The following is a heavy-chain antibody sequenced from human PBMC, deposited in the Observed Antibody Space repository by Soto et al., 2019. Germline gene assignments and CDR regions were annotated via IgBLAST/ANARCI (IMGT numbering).Heavy chain of an antibody. CDR3: ARGGWVATTQKFDY. CDR1: GGSISSYY. V-gene: IGHV4-59*01. Sequence: QVQLQESGPGLVKPSETLSLTCTVSGGSISSYYWSWIRQPPGKGLEWIGYIYYSGSTNYNPSLKSRVTISVDTSKNQFSLKLSSVTAADTAVYYCARGGWVATTQKFDYWGQGTLVTVSS. CDR2: IYYSGST. D-gene: IGHD5-12*01. J-gene: IGHJ4*02.